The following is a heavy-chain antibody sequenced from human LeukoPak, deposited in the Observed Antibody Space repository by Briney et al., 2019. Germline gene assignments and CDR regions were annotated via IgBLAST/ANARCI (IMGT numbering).Heavy chain of an antibody. V-gene: IGHV3-11*01. D-gene: IGHD3-22*01. J-gene: IGHJ6*02. CDR1: GFTFSDYY. Sequence: GGSLRLSCAASGFTFSDYYVSWIRQAPGKGLEWVSYISSSGSTIYYADSVKGRFTISRDNAKNSLYLQMNSLRAEDTAVYYCARDSSDNYYYYYGMDVWGQGTTVTVSS. CDR3: ARDSSDNYYYYYGMDV. CDR2: ISSSGSTI.